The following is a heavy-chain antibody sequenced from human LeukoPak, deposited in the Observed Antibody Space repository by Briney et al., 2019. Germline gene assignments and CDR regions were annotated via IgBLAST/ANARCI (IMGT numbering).Heavy chain of an antibody. CDR2: INHTGNT. CDR3: ARVRYSDVLTGYYGDGYFDY. Sequence: SETLFLTCAVYGGSFSGYYWSWIRQPPGKGLEGMGEINHTGNTNYNPSLKSRVTISVDTSKNQFSLRLTSVTAPDTAVYYCARVRYSDVLTGYYGDGYFDYWGQGTLVTVSS. D-gene: IGHD3-9*01. V-gene: IGHV4-34*01. J-gene: IGHJ4*02. CDR1: GGSFSGYY.